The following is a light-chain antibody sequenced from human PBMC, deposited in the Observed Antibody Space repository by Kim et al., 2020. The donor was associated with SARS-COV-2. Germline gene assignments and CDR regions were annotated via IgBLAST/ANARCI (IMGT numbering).Light chain of an antibody. V-gene: IGLV4-69*01. CDR2: LYSDGRH. CDR1: TGRNDYA. CDR3: QTWGSGIAV. Sequence: SVNLTCTLSTGRNDYAIALLQRQPGKGPRYLMRLYSDGRHTKGDGIPDRFSGSTSGSEYSLTISSLQSEDEADYYCQTWGSGIAVFGGGTQLTVL. J-gene: IGLJ7*01.